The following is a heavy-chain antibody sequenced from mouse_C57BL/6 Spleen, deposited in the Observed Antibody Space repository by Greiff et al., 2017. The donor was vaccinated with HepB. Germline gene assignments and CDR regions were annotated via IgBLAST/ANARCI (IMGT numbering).Heavy chain of an antibody. CDR2: IHPNSGST. CDR1: GYTFTSYW. CDR3: ARVNYYGSREDYFDY. D-gene: IGHD1-1*01. J-gene: IGHJ2*01. V-gene: IGHV1-64*01. Sequence: VQLQQPGAELVKPGASVKLSCKASGYTFTSYWMHWVKQRPGQGLEWIGMIHPNSGSTNYNEKFKSKATLTVDKSSSTAYMQLSSLTSEDSAVYYCARVNYYGSREDYFDYWGQGTTLTVSS.